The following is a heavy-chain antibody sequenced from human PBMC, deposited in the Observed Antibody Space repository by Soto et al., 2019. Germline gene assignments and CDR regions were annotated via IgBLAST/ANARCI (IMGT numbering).Heavy chain of an antibody. D-gene: IGHD2-8*01. V-gene: IGHV5-51*01. Sequence: GESLKISCKGYGYNFANYWIGWVRQMPGKGLEWMGIIYPGDSDTRYSPSFQGQVTISADKSISTAYLQWSSLKASDTAMHYCARHSKEGVVSGIYYYYMYVWGKGNTVTVSS. J-gene: IGHJ6*03. CDR1: GYNFANYW. CDR2: IYPGDSDT. CDR3: ARHSKEGVVSGIYYYYMYV.